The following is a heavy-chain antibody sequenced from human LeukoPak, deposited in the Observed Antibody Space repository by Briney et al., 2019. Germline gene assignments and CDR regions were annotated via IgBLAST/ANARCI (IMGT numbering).Heavy chain of an antibody. CDR1: GFTLSSYE. CDR2: IDYSGGSS. D-gene: IGHD3-9*01. V-gene: IGHV3-23*01. J-gene: IGHJ4*02. Sequence: GGSLRLSCTVSGFTLSSYEMSWIRQAPGKGLEWVSSIDYSGGSSYYADSVKGRFTISRDDSKNTLYLQLNSLRAEDTAVYYCARALYDILTVVYYFDYWGQGTLVTVSS. CDR3: ARALYDILTVVYYFDY.